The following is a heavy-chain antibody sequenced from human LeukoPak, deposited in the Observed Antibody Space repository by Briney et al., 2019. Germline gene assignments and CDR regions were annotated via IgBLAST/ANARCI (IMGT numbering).Heavy chain of an antibody. D-gene: IGHD2-15*01. CDR3: ARTTTPIVVVVAATFYDAFDI. CDR1: GGTLSSYA. J-gene: IGHJ3*02. CDR2: IIPILGTA. Sequence: GASVKVSCKASGGTLSSYAISWVRQAPGQGLEWMGGIIPILGTANHAQKFQGRVTITADESTSTAYMELSSLRSEGTAVYYCARTTTPIVVVVAATFYDAFDIWGQGTMVTVSS. V-gene: IGHV1-69*13.